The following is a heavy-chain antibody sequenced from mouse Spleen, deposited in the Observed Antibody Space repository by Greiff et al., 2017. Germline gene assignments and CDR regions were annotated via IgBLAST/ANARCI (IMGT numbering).Heavy chain of an antibody. V-gene: IGHV5-17*02. Sequence: EVQRVESGGGLVQPGGSRKLSCAASGFTFSSFGMHWVRQAPEKGLEWVAYISSGSSTIYYADTVKGRFTISRDNPKNTLFLQMTSLRSEDTAMYYCARPLYGNYAAYWGQGTLVTVSA. CDR1: GFTFSSFG. CDR3: ARPLYGNYAAY. J-gene: IGHJ3*01. CDR2: ISSGSSTI. D-gene: IGHD2-1*01.